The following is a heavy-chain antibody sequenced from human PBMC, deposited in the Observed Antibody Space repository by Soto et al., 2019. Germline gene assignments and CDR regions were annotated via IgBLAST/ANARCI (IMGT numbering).Heavy chain of an antibody. Sequence: QVQLVQSGAEVRKPGSSVEVSCMALGSTFSSYTVNWVRQAPGQGLEWSGRIIPVLGVTHYARRFQGRVIITADRSRKTANMELTSLTSEDTAVYYCARRRYCGVDCYNKFYYGMDVWGQGTTVTVSS. D-gene: IGHD2-21*02. V-gene: IGHV1-69*02. CDR3: ARRRYCGVDCYNKFYYGMDV. CDR1: GSTFSSYT. CDR2: IIPVLGVT. J-gene: IGHJ6*02.